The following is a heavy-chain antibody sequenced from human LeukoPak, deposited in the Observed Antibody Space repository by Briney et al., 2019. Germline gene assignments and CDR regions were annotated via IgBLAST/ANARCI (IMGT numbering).Heavy chain of an antibody. CDR2: ISLNGGST. D-gene: IGHD1-20*01. V-gene: IGHV3-20*04. CDR1: GFNFDEYG. Sequence: GGSLRLSCAASGFNFDEYGMSWVRRAPRKGLEWVSGISLNGGSTGYADSMKGRFTISRDNAKNSLYLEMNSLRAEDTALYYCVRGITMFQHWGQGTLVTVSS. CDR3: VRGITMFQH. J-gene: IGHJ1*01.